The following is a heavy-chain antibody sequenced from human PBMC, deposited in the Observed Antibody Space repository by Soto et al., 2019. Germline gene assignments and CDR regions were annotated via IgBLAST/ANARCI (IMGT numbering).Heavy chain of an antibody. CDR1: GGSVSSGAYY. Sequence: PSETRSRTWTVSGGSVSSGAYYWIWIRQPPGKGLEWIGYMYHSGSTNYNPSLKSRVTISVDTSKNQFSLKLSSVTAADTAIYFCARDWDSGYDLVYWGQGTLVTVSS. J-gene: IGHJ4*02. CDR3: ARDWDSGYDLVY. D-gene: IGHD5-12*01. CDR2: MYHSGST. V-gene: IGHV4-61*08.